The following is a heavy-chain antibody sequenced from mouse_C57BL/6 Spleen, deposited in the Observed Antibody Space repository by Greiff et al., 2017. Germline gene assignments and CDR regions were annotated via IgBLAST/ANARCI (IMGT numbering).Heavy chain of an antibody. Sequence: EVKVVESGGGLVKPGGSLKLSCAASGFTFSDYGMHWVRQAPEKGLEWVAYISSGSSTIYYADTVKGRFTISRDNAKNTLFLQMTSLRSEDTAMYYCARGGPPGFAYWGQGTLVTVSA. CDR3: ARGGPPGFAY. CDR2: ISSGSSTI. CDR1: GFTFSDYG. J-gene: IGHJ3*01. V-gene: IGHV5-17*01. D-gene: IGHD1-1*02.